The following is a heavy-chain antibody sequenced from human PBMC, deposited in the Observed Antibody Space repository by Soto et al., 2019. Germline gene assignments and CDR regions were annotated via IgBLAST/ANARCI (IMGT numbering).Heavy chain of an antibody. CDR3: ARQRSDRSGYNGGYNNY. CDR2: ISPSGGTT. Sequence: QVQLVQSGAEVKKPGASVKVSCKASGYTFTTYYIQWVRQAPGQGLEWMGVISPSGGTTTYAKKFKGRVTMTRDTSTSTVHMELSRLRSEDTAVYYCARQRSDRSGYNGGYNNYWGQGTLVTVSS. V-gene: IGHV1-46*01. J-gene: IGHJ4*02. CDR1: GYTFTTYY. D-gene: IGHD3-22*01.